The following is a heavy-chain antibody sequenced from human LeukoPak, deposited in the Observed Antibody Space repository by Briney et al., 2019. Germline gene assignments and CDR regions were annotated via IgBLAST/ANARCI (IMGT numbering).Heavy chain of an antibody. V-gene: IGHV4-34*01. CDR3: ARGVLYGWDPHYDY. D-gene: IGHD3-10*01. CDR1: GGSFSGYY. CDR2: INHSGST. Sequence: SETLSLTCAVYGGSFSGYYWSWIRQPPGKGLEWIGEINHSGSTNYNPSLKSRVTISVDTSKNQFSLKLSSVTAADTAVYYCARGVLYGWDPHYDYWGQGTLVTVSS. J-gene: IGHJ4*02.